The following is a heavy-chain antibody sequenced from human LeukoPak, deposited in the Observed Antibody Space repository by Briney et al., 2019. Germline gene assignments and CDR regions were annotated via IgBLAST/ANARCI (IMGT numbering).Heavy chain of an antibody. V-gene: IGHV4-59*01. CDR3: ASPSVTGGYWYLDL. D-gene: IGHD7-27*01. J-gene: IGHJ2*01. Sequence: SATVSLTCTVSGDSISSYYWSWIRQPPGKGLEWIGYIYYSGSTNYNPSLKSRVTISVDTSKNQFSLKLSSVTAADTAVYYCASPSVTGGYWYLDLWGRGTLVTVSS. CDR2: IYYSGST. CDR1: GDSISSYY.